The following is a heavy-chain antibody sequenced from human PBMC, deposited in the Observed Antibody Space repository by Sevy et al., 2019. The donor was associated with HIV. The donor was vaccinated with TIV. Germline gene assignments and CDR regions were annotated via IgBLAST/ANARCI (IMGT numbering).Heavy chain of an antibody. J-gene: IGHJ6*03. V-gene: IGHV1-2*02. CDR1: GYTFIDDY. CDR3: ARGVLWQHLVMDSYHMDV. CDR2: INPNSGDT. Sequence: ASVKVSCKASGYTFIDDYIHWVRQAPGQGLEWMGWINPNSGDTKFAQKFQGRVTMTRDTSISTAYMELCRLKSDDTAVDYCARGVLWQHLVMDSYHMDVWGKGSTVTVSS. D-gene: IGHD6-13*01.